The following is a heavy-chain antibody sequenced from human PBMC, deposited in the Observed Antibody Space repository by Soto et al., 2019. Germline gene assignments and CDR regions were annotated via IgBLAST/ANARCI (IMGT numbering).Heavy chain of an antibody. CDR3: ARHLRGVGATKAFDI. J-gene: IGHJ3*02. CDR2: ISSSDSPI. CDR1: GFTFSSYE. V-gene: IGHV3-48*03. D-gene: IGHD1-26*01. Sequence: GGSLRLSCAASGFTFSSYEMNWARQAPGKGLEWVSYISSSDSPIYYADSVKGRFTISRDNAKNSLYLQMNSLRAEDTAVYYCARHLRGVGATKAFDIYGQGTMVTVSS.